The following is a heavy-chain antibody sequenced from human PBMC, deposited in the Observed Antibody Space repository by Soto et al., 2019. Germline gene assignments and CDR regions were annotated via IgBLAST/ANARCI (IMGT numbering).Heavy chain of an antibody. CDR3: AKGSSWIGTYYYGMDV. Sequence: GGSLRLSCAASGFTFSSYAMSWVRQAPGKGLEWVSAISGSGGSTYYADSVKGRFTISRDNSKNTLYLQMNSLRAEDTAVYYCAKGSSWIGTYYYGMDVWGQGTTVTVSS. V-gene: IGHV3-23*01. D-gene: IGHD6-13*01. CDR2: ISGSGGST. CDR1: GFTFSSYA. J-gene: IGHJ6*02.